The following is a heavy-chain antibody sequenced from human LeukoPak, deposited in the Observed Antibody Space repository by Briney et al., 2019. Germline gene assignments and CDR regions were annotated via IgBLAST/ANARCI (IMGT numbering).Heavy chain of an antibody. J-gene: IGHJ2*01. CDR2: TYYRSKWYN. D-gene: IGHD1-26*01. CDR3: ARTGSASYWYFDL. Sequence: SPTLSLTCAISGDSVSSNSAAWNWIRQSPSRGLEWLGSTYYRSKWYNDYAVSVKSRIIINPDTSKNQFSLQLNSVTPEDTAVYYCARTGSASYWYFDLWGRGTLVTVSS. CDR1: GDSVSSNSAA. V-gene: IGHV6-1*01.